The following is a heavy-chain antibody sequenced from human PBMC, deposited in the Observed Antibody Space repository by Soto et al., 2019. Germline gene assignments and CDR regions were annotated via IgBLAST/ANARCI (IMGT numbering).Heavy chain of an antibody. D-gene: IGHD3-16*01. CDR2: ISWNSRII. J-gene: IGHJ3*02. CDR3: AKGSLITFGGVPHAFDM. V-gene: IGHV3-9*01. CDR1: GFTFDDYA. Sequence: EVQLVESGGDLVQPGRSLRLSCAASGFTFDDYAMHWVRQDPGKGLEWVSGISWNSRIIAYADSVKGRFSISRDNAQKSLYLEMYSLRPEATALYYCAKGSLITFGGVPHAFDMWGQGTMVTVSS.